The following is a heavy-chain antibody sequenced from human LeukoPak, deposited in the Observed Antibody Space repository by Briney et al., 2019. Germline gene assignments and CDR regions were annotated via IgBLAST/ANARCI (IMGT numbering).Heavy chain of an antibody. CDR3: AKDLWLLGSRLPYDAFDI. V-gene: IGHV3-30*02. J-gene: IGHJ3*02. CDR1: GFTFSSYD. CDR2: IRYDGSNK. Sequence: GGSLRLSCAASGFTFSSYDMHWVRQAPGKGLEWVAFIRYDGSNKYYADSVKGRFTISRDNSKNTLYLQMNSLRAEDTAVYYCAKDLWLLGSRLPYDAFDIWGQGTMVTVSS. D-gene: IGHD5-18*01.